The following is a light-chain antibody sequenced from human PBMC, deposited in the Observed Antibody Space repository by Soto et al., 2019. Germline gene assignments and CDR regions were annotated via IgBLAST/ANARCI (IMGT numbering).Light chain of an antibody. CDR1: DSPTTR. Sequence: VLTQSPATLSWSPGESGTPSCRSSDSPTTRLAWYQQKPGHAPRLLIYDVFNRATGTPARFSGSGSGTDFTLTISSLEPEDSAVYYCHQRDYWLTFGGGTKLEI. V-gene: IGKV3-11*01. CDR2: DVF. J-gene: IGKJ4*01. CDR3: HQRDYWLT.